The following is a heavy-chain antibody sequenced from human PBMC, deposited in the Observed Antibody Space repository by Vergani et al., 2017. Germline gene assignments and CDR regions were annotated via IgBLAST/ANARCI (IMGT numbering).Heavy chain of an antibody. CDR2: ILPILGIA. D-gene: IGHD6-19*01. CDR1: GGTFSSYT. V-gene: IGHV1-69*08. CDR3: ARDQGGLAVAGTFDY. Sequence: QVQLVQSGAEVKKPGSSVKVSCKASGGTFSSYTISWVRQAPGQGLEWMGRILPILGIANYAQKFQGRVTITADKSTSTAYMELSSLRSEDTAVYYCARDQGGLAVAGTFDYWGQGTLVTVSS. J-gene: IGHJ4*02.